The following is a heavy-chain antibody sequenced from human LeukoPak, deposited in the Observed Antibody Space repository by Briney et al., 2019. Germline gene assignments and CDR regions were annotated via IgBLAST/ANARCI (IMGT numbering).Heavy chain of an antibody. V-gene: IGHV3-30*18. CDR3: AKDDSSGYYCPDY. CDR1: RFTFSSYG. CDR2: ISYDGSNK. J-gene: IGHJ4*02. D-gene: IGHD3-22*01. Sequence: GRSLRLSCAASRFTFSSYGMHWVRQAPGKGLEWVAVISYDGSNKYYADSVKGRFTISRDNSKNTLYLQMNSLRAEDTAVYYCAKDDSSGYYCPDYWGQGTLVTVSS.